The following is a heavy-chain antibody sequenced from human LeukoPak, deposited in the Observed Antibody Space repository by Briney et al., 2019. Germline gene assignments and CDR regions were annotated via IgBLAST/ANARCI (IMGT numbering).Heavy chain of an antibody. CDR3: RTSAARGGMDA. Sequence: GGSLRLSCAASGFSFSNSWMSWVRQAPGQGLEWVANINPDGSETSYVDSVKGRFTISRDNAKNSLFLQMNSLGVDDTAMYYCRTSAARGGMDAWAQGTTVTVSS. D-gene: IGHD6-13*01. CDR2: INPDGSET. J-gene: IGHJ6*02. CDR1: GFSFSNSW. V-gene: IGHV3-7*01.